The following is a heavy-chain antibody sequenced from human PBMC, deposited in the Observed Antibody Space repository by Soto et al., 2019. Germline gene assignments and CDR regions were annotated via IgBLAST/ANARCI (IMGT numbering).Heavy chain of an antibody. V-gene: IGHV3-9*01. D-gene: IGHD3-10*01. CDR1: GFTFDDYA. CDR3: AKAPYGSGSYYTFFDY. CDR2: ISWNSGSI. Sequence: EVQLVESGGGLVQPGRSLRLSCAASGFTFDDYAMHWVRQAPGKGLEWVSGISWNSGSIGYADSVKGRFTISRDNAKNSLYLQMNSLRAEDTALYYCAKAPYGSGSYYTFFDYWGQGTLVTVSS. J-gene: IGHJ4*02.